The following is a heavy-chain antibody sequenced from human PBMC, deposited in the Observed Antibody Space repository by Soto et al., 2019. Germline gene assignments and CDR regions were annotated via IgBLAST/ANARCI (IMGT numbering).Heavy chain of an antibody. J-gene: IGHJ4*02. CDR3: ARAPRAVAGTPYLDY. D-gene: IGHD6-19*01. Sequence: SETLSLTCAVSGGSISSSNWWSWVRQPPGKGLEWIGEIYHSGSTNYNPSLKSRVTISVDKSKNQFSLKLSSVTAADTAVYYRARAPRAVAGTPYLDYWGQGTLVTVSS. CDR1: GGSISSSNW. CDR2: IYHSGST. V-gene: IGHV4-4*02.